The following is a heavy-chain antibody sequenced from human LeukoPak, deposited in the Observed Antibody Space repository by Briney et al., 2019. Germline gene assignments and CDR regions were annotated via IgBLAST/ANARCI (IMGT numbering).Heavy chain of an antibody. D-gene: IGHD6-13*01. Sequence: GESLKISCKGSGYTFTSYYMHWVRQAPGQGLEWMGIINPSNGRTSYAQKFQGRVTMTRDTSTSTVYMDLSSLRSEDTAMYYCARDKSVAAAAYYFDYWGQGTLVTVSS. CDR1: GYTFTSYY. J-gene: IGHJ4*02. CDR3: ARDKSVAAAAYYFDY. V-gene: IGHV1-46*01. CDR2: INPSNGRT.